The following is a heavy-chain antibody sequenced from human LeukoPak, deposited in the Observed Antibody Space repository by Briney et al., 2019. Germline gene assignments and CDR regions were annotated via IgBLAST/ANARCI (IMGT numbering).Heavy chain of an antibody. D-gene: IGHD1-14*01. CDR2: ISGSGSSA. V-gene: IGHV3-23*01. J-gene: IGHJ4*02. CDR3: AKDRGRSGNPDTPFDY. Sequence: GGSLRLSCAASAFTFSSYAMSWVRQAPGKRLEWVSAISGSGSSAYYADSVKGRFTISRDNSKDTLYLQMDTLRAEDTAIYYCAKDRGRSGNPDTPFDYWGRGTLVTVSS. CDR1: AFTFSSYA.